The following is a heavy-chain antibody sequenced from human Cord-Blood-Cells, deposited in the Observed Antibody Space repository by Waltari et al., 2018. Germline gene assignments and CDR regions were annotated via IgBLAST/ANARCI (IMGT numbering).Heavy chain of an antibody. Sequence: QLQLQESGPGLVKPSETLSLTCTVSGGSISSSSYYWGWIRQPPGKGLEWIGSIYYSGSTYYTPSLKSRVTISVDTSKNQFSLKLSSVTAADTAVYYCARLRYNWNFDYWGQGTLVTVSS. D-gene: IGHD1-1*01. CDR1: GGSISSSSYY. CDR2: IYYSGST. J-gene: IGHJ4*02. V-gene: IGHV4-39*07. CDR3: ARLRYNWNFDY.